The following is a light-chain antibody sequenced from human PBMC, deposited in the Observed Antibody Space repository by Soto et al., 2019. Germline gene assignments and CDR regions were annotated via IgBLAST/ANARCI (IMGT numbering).Light chain of an antibody. J-gene: IGKJ3*01. CDR2: GAS. CDR3: QQDGSSPPCVT. V-gene: IGKV3-20*01. Sequence: EIVLTQSPGTLSLSPGERATLSCRASQSVSSSYLAWYQQKPGQAPRLLIYGASSRATGIPDRFSGSGSGTDFTLTISRLEPEDFAVYYCQQDGSSPPCVTFGPGTKVDIK. CDR1: QSVSSSY.